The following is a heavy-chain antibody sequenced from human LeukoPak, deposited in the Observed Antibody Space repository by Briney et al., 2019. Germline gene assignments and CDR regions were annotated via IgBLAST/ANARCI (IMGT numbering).Heavy chain of an antibody. D-gene: IGHD5-24*01. Sequence: PGGSLRLSCATSGFTFSGYYMTWIRQAPGKGLEWVSYISSSGSNVYYVDSVQGRFTISRDNAKNSLYLQMNSLGAEDTAVYYCARYNYGRGDYWGQGTLVTVSS. V-gene: IGHV3-11*04. CDR1: GFTFSGYY. CDR3: ARYNYGRGDY. CDR2: ISSSGSNV. J-gene: IGHJ4*02.